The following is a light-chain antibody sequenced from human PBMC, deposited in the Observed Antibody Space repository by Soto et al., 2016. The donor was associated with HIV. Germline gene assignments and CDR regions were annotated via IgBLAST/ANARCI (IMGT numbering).Light chain of an antibody. CDR1: NIGSKS. J-gene: IGLJ2*01. Sequence: SYELTQPPSVSVAPGKTARITCGGNNIGSKSVHWCQQKPGQAPVLVVYDDSDRPSGIPERFSGSNSGNTATLTISRVEAGDEADYYCQVWDVSSDNVIFGGGTKLTVL. V-gene: IGLV3-21*03. CDR3: QVWDVSSDNVI. CDR2: DDS.